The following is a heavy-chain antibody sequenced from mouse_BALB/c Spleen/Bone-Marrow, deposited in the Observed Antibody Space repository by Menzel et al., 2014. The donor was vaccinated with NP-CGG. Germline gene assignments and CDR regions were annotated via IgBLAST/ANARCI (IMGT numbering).Heavy chain of an antibody. V-gene: IGHV5-6-2*01. CDR1: GFTFSSYY. CDR3: ARQDYGYDGGAMDY. J-gene: IGHJ4*01. Sequence: EVQRVESGGGLVKLGGSLKLSCAASGFTFSSYYMSWVRQNPEKRLELVAAINRNGGSIYYPDTVQGRFTISRDNAKNTLYLQMSSLKSEDTALYYCARQDYGYDGGAMDYWGQATSATVSS. D-gene: IGHD2-2*01. CDR2: INRNGGSI.